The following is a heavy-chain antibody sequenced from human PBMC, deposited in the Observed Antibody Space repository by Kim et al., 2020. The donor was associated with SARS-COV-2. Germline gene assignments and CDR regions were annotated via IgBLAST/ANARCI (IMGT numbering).Heavy chain of an antibody. CDR2: ISNSGATT. CDR1: GLTFRSYA. V-gene: IGHV3-23*01. Sequence: GGSLRLSCAASGLTFRSYAVNWVRQAPGKGLEWVSAISNSGATTYYADSVKGRFSISRDKSKTTLFLQMNSLRPEDAAVYFCARSFTSYYYGMDVWGQGTTVTVSS. CDR3: ARSFTSYYYGMDV. J-gene: IGHJ6*02.